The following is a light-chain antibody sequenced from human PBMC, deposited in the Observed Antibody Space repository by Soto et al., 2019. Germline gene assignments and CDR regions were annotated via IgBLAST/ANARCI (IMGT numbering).Light chain of an antibody. J-gene: IGLJ1*01. CDR2: NND. Sequence: QSVVTQPPWASLTPGQRGTMSCSGSSSNIGSNTVNWYQQLPGTAPKLLIFNNDQRPSGVPDRFSGSKSGTSASLAISGLQSEDEADYYCTAWDDSLKGYVFGTGTKV. CDR1: SSNIGSNT. CDR3: TAWDDSLKGYV. V-gene: IGLV1-44*01.